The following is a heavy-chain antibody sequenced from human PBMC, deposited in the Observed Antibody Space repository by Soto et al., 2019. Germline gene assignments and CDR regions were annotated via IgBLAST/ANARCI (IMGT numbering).Heavy chain of an antibody. CDR1: GYTFTSYG. Sequence: APVQVSCKASGYTFTSYGISWVRQAPGQGLEWMGWISAYNGNTNYAQKLQGRVTMTTDTSTSTAYMELRSLRSDDTAVYYCARDGDSSGWYGWFDPWGQGTLVTVSS. V-gene: IGHV1-18*04. J-gene: IGHJ5*02. D-gene: IGHD6-19*01. CDR2: ISAYNGNT. CDR3: ARDGDSSGWYGWFDP.